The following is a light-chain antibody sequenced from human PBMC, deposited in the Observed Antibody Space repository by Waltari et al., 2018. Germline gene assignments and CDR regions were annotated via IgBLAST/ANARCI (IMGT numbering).Light chain of an antibody. CDR1: QSVTRA. J-gene: IGKJ1*01. CDR2: DTS. V-gene: IGKV3-20*01. Sequence: EILLTQSPGTLSLSPGERATLSCRASQSVTRALAWYQQKPGQDPRLLIYDTSKRATGIPDRFSGSGSGTDFSLTISRLEPEDFAVYYCQHYVRLPATFGQGTKVEIK. CDR3: QHYVRLPAT.